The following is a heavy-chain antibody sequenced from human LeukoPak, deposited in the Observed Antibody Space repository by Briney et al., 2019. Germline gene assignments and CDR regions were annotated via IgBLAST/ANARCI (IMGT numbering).Heavy chain of an antibody. V-gene: IGHV4-59*01. CDR3: ARMLLRSERRGSFDY. CDR1: GGSISSYY. J-gene: IGHJ4*02. D-gene: IGHD2-21*01. Sequence: SETLSLTCTVSGGSISSYYWSWIRQPLGKGLEWIGYIYYSGSTNYNPSLKSRVTISVDTSKNQFSLKLSSVTAADTAVYYCARMLLRSERRGSFDYWGQGTLVTVSS. CDR2: IYYSGST.